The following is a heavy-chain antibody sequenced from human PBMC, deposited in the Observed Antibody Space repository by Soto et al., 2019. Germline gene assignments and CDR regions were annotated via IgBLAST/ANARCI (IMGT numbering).Heavy chain of an antibody. CDR3: ARAPAP. CDR2: IYNSATT. V-gene: IGHV4-31*03. Sequence: QVQLQESGPGLVKPSQTLSLTCTVSGGSISTGGYYWSWIRQHPGKGLEWLGYIYNSATTSYTPSLTSRVTISVDTSKNQFSLKLSSVTVADTAFYYCARAPAPWGQGALVTVSS. J-gene: IGHJ5*02. CDR1: GGSISTGGYY.